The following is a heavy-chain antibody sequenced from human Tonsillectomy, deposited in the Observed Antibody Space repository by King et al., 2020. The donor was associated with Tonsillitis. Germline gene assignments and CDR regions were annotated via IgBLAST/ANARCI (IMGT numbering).Heavy chain of an antibody. CDR3: AREIAARY. CDR1: GFTFSSYW. D-gene: IGHD3-22*01. V-gene: IGHV3-7*03. Sequence: QLVQSGGGLVQPGGSLRLSCAASGFTFSSYWMSWVRQAPGKGLEWVANIKKDGSEKNYGDSGKGRFTISRDNAKNSLYLQMNGLRAEDTAVYYCAREIAARYWGQGTLVTVSS. CDR2: IKKDGSEK. J-gene: IGHJ4*02.